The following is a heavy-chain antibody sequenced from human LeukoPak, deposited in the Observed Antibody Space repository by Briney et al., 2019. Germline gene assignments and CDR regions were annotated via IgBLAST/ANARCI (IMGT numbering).Heavy chain of an antibody. CDR3: AKDPHPSLRFLEWQNPNFDY. CDR1: GFTFSSYA. CDR2: ISGSGGST. D-gene: IGHD3-3*01. Sequence: PGGSLRLSCAASGFTFSSYAMSWVRQAPGKGLEWVSAISGSGGSTYYADSVKGRFTISRDNSKNTLYLQMNSLRAEDTAVYYCAKDPHPSLRFLEWQNPNFDYWGQGTLVTVSS. V-gene: IGHV3-23*01. J-gene: IGHJ4*02.